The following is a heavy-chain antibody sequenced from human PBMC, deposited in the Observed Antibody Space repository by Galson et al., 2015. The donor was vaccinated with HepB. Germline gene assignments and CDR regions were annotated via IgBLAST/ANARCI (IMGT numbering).Heavy chain of an antibody. Sequence: SVKVSCKASGGTFSSYAISWVRQAPGQGLEWMGGIIPIFGTANYAQKFQGRVTITADESTSTAYMELSSLRSEDTAVYYCARGGATVVTNYYYYGMDVWGQGTTVTVSS. D-gene: IGHD4-23*01. J-gene: IGHJ6*02. CDR3: ARGGATVVTNYYYYGMDV. CDR1: GGTFSSYA. CDR2: IIPIFGTA. V-gene: IGHV1-69*13.